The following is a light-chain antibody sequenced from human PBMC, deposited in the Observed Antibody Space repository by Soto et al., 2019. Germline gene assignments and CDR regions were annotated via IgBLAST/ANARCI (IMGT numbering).Light chain of an antibody. CDR1: QTISSW. CDR3: QHYNSYSEA. Sequence: IQLTQSPSTLCGSVGCSLTITCRSSQTISSWLAWYQQKPGKAPKLLIYKASTLKSGVPSRFSGSGSGTEFTLTISSLQPDDFATYYCQHYNSYSEAFGQGTKVDIK. CDR2: KAS. J-gene: IGKJ1*01. V-gene: IGKV1-5*03.